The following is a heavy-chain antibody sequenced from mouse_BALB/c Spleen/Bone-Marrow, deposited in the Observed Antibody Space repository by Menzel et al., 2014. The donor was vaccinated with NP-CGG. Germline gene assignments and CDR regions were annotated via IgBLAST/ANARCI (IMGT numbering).Heavy chain of an antibody. J-gene: IGHJ3*01. V-gene: IGHV1S82*01. CDR1: GYSFTNYW. CDR3: GRFGNYEGFPY. CDR2: IHPSDSET. Sequence: VKLQQSGAELARPGASVKLSCKASGYSFTNYWMNWVNQRPGQGLERIGMIHPSDSETRLNQKFKDKATLTVDKSSSTAYVQLSSPTSEGSEVYYFGRFGNYEGFPYSGQGTLVPVST. D-gene: IGHD2-1*01.